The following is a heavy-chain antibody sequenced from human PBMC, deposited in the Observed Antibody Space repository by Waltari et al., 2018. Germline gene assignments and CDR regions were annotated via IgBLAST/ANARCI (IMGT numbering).Heavy chain of an antibody. CDR3: ARGMEPAFYYYYYMDV. V-gene: IGHV4-59*01. CDR2: IYYSGST. CDR1: GGSISRYY. J-gene: IGHJ6*03. D-gene: IGHD1-1*01. Sequence: QVQLQESGPGLVKPSETLSLTCTVSGGSISRYYWSWIRQPPGKGLEWIGYIYYSGSTNYSPPLKSRVTISVDTSKNQFSLKLSSVTAADTAVYYCARGMEPAFYYYYYMDVWGKGTTGTVSS.